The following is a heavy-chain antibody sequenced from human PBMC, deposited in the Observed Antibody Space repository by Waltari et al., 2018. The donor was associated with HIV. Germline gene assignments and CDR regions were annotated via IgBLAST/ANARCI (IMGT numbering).Heavy chain of an antibody. CDR2: INPKSGGT. D-gene: IGHD2-2*01. J-gene: IGHJ6*02. CDR3: ARGGASTTPRDYNYYGLDV. V-gene: IGHV1-2*02. CDR1: GYTFTDNY. Sequence: QVELVQSGAAVKKPGASVKVSCKASGYTFTDNYIPWVRQAPGHGLEWMGWINPKSGGTKHAQKFQGRVTMTRDTSMSTVYREVSRLISDDTAVYYCARGGASTTPRDYNYYGLDVWGQGTTVTVSS.